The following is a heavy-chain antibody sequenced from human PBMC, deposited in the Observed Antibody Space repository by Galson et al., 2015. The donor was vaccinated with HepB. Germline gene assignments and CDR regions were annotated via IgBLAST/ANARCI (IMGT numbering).Heavy chain of an antibody. CDR2: ISYDGSNK. J-gene: IGHJ4*02. V-gene: IGHV3-30*18. Sequence: SLRLSCAASGFTFSRNAMHWVRQAPGKGLEWVALISYDGSNKYYADSVKGRFTISRDNSKNTVYLQMNSLRAEDTAVYYCAKDSCGGDCYLLDDFDYWGQGTLVTVSS. CDR3: AKDSCGGDCYLLDDFDY. CDR1: GFTFSRNA. D-gene: IGHD2-21*01.